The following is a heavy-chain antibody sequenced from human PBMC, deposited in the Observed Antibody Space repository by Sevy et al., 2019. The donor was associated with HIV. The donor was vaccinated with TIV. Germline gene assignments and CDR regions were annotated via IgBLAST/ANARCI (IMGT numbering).Heavy chain of an antibody. CDR2: INHSGST. CDR3: ARGPPRGYCSSTSCYAYYYYYGMDV. D-gene: IGHD2-2*01. Sequence: SETLSLTCAVYGGSFSGYYWSWIRQPPGKGLEWIGEINHSGSTNYNPSLKSRVTISVDTSKNQFSLKLSSVTAADTAVYYCARGPPRGYCSSTSCYAYYYYYGMDVWGQGTMVTVSS. CDR1: GGSFSGYY. J-gene: IGHJ6*02. V-gene: IGHV4-34*01.